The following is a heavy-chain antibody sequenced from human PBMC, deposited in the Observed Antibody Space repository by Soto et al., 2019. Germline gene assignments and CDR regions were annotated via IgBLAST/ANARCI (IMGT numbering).Heavy chain of an antibody. J-gene: IGHJ4*02. Sequence: QVQLVESGGGVVQPGRSLRLSCAASGFTFRTYGMHWVRQAPCKGLEWVAVIWYDGKNTYYADSVKGRFTISRDNSKNLLYLQMNSLRAEDTAVYYCARDRSGYDQTPDYWGQGTLVTVSS. V-gene: IGHV3-33*01. CDR1: GFTFRTYG. CDR3: ARDRSGYDQTPDY. CDR2: IWYDGKNT. D-gene: IGHD5-12*01.